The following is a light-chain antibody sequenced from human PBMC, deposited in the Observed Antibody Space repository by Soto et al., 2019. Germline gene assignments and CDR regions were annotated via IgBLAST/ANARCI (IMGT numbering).Light chain of an antibody. CDR1: QSVASN. CDR2: GAS. CDR3: HHYNNWPHT. Sequence: DIVMTQSPATLSVSPGERATLSCRASQSVASNLAWYQQRPGQAPRLLIYGASTRATGVPVRFSGSGSVTEFTLTISSLQSEDFAVYYCHHYNNWPHTFGGGTEVEIK. V-gene: IGKV3-15*01. J-gene: IGKJ4*01.